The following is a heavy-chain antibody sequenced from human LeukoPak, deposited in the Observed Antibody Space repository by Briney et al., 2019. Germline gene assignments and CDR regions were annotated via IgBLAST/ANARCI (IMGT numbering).Heavy chain of an antibody. CDR1: EYIFTSYW. CDR3: ARLLGPMIARGYFDY. CDR2: IYPGDSDT. D-gene: IGHD3-22*01. Sequence: GESLKISCKGSEYIFTSYWIGWVRQMPGKGLEWMEIIYPGDSDTRYSPSFQGQVTISADKSISTAYLQWSSLKASDTAMYYCARLLGPMIARGYFDYWGQGTLVTVSS. V-gene: IGHV5-51*01. J-gene: IGHJ4*02.